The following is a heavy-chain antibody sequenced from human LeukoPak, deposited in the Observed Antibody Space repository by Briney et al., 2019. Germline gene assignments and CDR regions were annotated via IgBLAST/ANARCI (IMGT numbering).Heavy chain of an antibody. V-gene: IGHV3-23*01. CDR2: ISGSGGNT. J-gene: IGHJ4*02. D-gene: IGHD5-18*01. CDR1: GFTFSSYG. CDR3: AKGDKPVIAMVKSDY. Sequence: PGGSLRLSCAASGFTFSSYGMSWVRQAPGKGLEWVSAISGSGGNTYYADSVKGRFTISRDNSKNTLYMQMNSLRAEDTAVYYCAKGDKPVIAMVKSDYWGQGTLVTVSS.